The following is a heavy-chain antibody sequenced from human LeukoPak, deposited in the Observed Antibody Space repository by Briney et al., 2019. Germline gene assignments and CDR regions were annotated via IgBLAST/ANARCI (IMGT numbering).Heavy chain of an antibody. D-gene: IGHD6-13*01. CDR1: GFTFSSFE. J-gene: IGHJ4*02. CDR3: ARDLPIAAAGTCFDY. CDR2: MSSTGTTI. V-gene: IGHV3-48*03. Sequence: GGSLRLSCAASGFTFSSFEMNWVRQAPGKGLAWISYMSSTGTTIYYADSVKGRFTISRDNAKNSLYLQMNSLRAEDTAVYYCARDLPIAAAGTCFDYWGQGTLVTVSS.